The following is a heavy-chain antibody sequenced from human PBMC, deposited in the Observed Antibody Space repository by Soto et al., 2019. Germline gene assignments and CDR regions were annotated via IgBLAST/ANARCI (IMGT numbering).Heavy chain of an antibody. CDR1: GFTFSDYY. Sequence: GGSLRLSCAASGFTFSDYYMSWIRQAPGKGLEWVSYISSSGSTIYYADSVKGRFTISRDNAKNSLYLQMNSLRAEDTAVYYCARTLAVAVPPLLFGIDAFDIWGQGTMVTVSS. V-gene: IGHV3-11*01. CDR2: ISSSGSTI. D-gene: IGHD6-19*01. CDR3: ARTLAVAVPPLLFGIDAFDI. J-gene: IGHJ3*02.